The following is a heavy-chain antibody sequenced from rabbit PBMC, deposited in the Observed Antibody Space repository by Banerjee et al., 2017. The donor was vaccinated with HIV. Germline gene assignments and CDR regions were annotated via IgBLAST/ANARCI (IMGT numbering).Heavy chain of an antibody. CDR3: ARDLAGVIGWNFGW. CDR2: IDPIFGIT. D-gene: IGHD4-1*01. V-gene: IGHV1S40*01. Sequence: QSLEESGGDLVKPGASLTLTCTASGLDFSSSDWIYWVRQAPGKGLEWIGYIDPIFGITYFANWAKGRFTFSKTSSPTVTLKVTSLTAADTASYFCARDLAGVIGWNFGWWGPGTLVTVS. J-gene: IGHJ4*01. CDR1: GLDFSSSDW.